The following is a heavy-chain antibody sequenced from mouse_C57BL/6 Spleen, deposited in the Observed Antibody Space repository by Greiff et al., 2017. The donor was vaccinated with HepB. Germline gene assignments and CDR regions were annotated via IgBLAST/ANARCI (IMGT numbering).Heavy chain of an antibody. V-gene: IGHV1-82*01. CDR3: ARKIYHSNSDYAMDY. J-gene: IGHJ4*01. D-gene: IGHD2-5*01. CDR2: IYPGDGDT. CDR1: GYAFSSSW. Sequence: QVQLQQSGPELVKPGASVKISCKASGYAFSSSWMNWVKQRPGKGLEWIGRIYPGDGDTNYNGKFKGKATLTADKSSSTAYMQLSSLTSEDSAVYFCARKIYHSNSDYAMDYWGQGTSVTVSS.